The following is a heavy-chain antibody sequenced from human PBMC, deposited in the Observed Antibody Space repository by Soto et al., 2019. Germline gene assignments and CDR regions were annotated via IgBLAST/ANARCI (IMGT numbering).Heavy chain of an antibody. V-gene: IGHV4-59*01. Sequence: PSETLSLTCTVSGGSISSYYWSWIRQPPGKGLEWIGYIYYSGSTNYNPSLKSRVTISVDTSKNQFSLKLSSVTAADTAVYYCARGGYSSSWYGGGDWFDPWGQGTQVTVSS. D-gene: IGHD6-13*01. CDR1: GGSISSYY. CDR2: IYYSGST. CDR3: ARGGYSSSWYGGGDWFDP. J-gene: IGHJ5*02.